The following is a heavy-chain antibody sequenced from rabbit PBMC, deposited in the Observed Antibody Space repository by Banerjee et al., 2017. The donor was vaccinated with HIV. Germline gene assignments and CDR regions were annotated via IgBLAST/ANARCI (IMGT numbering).Heavy chain of an antibody. V-gene: IGHV1S40*01. D-gene: IGHD4-1*01. Sequence: QSLEESGGDLVKPGASLTLTCTASGFSFSSSQYMCWVRQAPGKGLEWIACIYGGTNDITYYASWAKGRFTITKTSSTTVTLQMTSLTAADTATYFCARDLAGVIGWNFNFWGQGTLVTVS. CDR3: ARDLAGVIGWNFNF. CDR1: GFSFSSSQY. J-gene: IGHJ3*01. CDR2: IYGGTNDIT.